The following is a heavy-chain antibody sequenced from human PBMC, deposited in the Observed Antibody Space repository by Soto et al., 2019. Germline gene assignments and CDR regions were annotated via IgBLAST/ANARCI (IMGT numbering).Heavy chain of an antibody. D-gene: IGHD6-13*01. CDR1: VFSFISYS. CDR3: ARAPPRGIAAPGTWGSGMDV. Sequence: GWSLRLSCASSVFSFISYSMHWVRQAPGKGLEWVAVISYDGSNKYYADSVKGRFTITRDSSKNTVSLQMNSLRLEDTAVYHCARAPPRGIAAPGTWGSGMDVWGQGTTVTVSS. J-gene: IGHJ6*02. CDR2: ISYDGSNK. V-gene: IGHV3-30*04.